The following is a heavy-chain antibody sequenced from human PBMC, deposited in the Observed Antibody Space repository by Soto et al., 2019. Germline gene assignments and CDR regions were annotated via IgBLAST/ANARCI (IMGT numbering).Heavy chain of an antibody. Sequence: QVQLVQSGAEVKKPGSSVKVSCKASGDTFSSYAISWVRQAPGQGLEWMGRIIPILGIANYAQKFQGRVTIAADKSTSTAYMELTSLRSEDTAVYHCASAPAGVVVAGSTFDSWGQGTLVDVSS. CDR3: ASAPAGVVVAGSTFDS. V-gene: IGHV1-69*02. D-gene: IGHD2-15*01. CDR2: IIPILGIA. J-gene: IGHJ4*02. CDR1: GDTFSSYA.